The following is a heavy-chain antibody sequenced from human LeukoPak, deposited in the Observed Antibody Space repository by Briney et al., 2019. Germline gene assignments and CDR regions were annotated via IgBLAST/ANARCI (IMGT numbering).Heavy chain of an antibody. J-gene: IGHJ4*02. D-gene: IGHD6-19*01. CDR2: ISGSGGST. CDR3: ARGSRGIAVAGIIG. Sequence: GGSLRLSCAASGFTFSSYGMSWVRQAPGKGLEWVSAISGSGGSTYYADSVKGRFTISRDNAKNSLYLQMNSLRAKDTAVYYCARGSRGIAVAGIIGWGQGTLVTVSS. CDR1: GFTFSSYG. V-gene: IGHV3-23*01.